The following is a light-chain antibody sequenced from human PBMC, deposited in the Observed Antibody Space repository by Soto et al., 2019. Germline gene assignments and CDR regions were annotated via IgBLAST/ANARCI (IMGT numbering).Light chain of an antibody. CDR3: QDYGGSRT. J-gene: IGKJ1*01. CDR2: AAS. CDR1: QSVIGAY. Sequence: EVVLTQSPDTLSLSPGERATLSCRASQSVIGAYLAWYQQKPGQAPRLLIYAASSRAPGIPDRFSGSGSGTDFTLTITGLEPDDFAVYYCQDYGGSRTFGQGTKVEIK. V-gene: IGKV3-20*01.